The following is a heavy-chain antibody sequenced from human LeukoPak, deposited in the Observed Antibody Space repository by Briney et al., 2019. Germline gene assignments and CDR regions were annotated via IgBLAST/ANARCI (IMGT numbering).Heavy chain of an antibody. J-gene: IGHJ4*02. CDR3: ASGYYYDSSGYYGLFDY. CDR1: GGSFNGYY. CDR2: INHSGST. Sequence: SETLSLTCAVYGGSFNGYYWSWIRQPPGKGLEWIGEINHSGSTNYNPSLKSRVTISVDTSKNQFSLKLSSVTAADTGVYYCASGYYYDSSGYYGLFDYWGQGTLVTVSS. V-gene: IGHV4-34*01. D-gene: IGHD3-22*01.